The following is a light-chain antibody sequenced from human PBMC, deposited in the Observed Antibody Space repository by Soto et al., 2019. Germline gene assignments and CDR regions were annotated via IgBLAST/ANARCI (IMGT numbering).Light chain of an antibody. J-gene: IGKJ2*01. Sequence: DIQMTQSPSSLSASVGDRVTIACRASQSITYYLNWYQQKPGKAPQLLIFAASSLLSGVPSRFSGSGSGTEFTLTISGLQPEDFAMYYCQQTFNIPNTFGQGTKLEI. CDR3: QQTFNIPNT. V-gene: IGKV1-39*01. CDR2: AAS. CDR1: QSITYY.